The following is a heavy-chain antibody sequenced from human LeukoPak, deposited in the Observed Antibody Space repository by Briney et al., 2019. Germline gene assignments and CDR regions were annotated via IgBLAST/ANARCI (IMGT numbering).Heavy chain of an antibody. V-gene: IGHV3-30*02. Sequence: PGGSLRLSCAASGFTFSSYGMHWVRQAPGKGLEWVAFIRYDGSNKYYADSVKGRFTISRDNSKNTLYLQMNSLRAEDTAVYYCAKGGRLAAAVFDYWGQGTLVTVSS. J-gene: IGHJ4*02. CDR3: AKGGRLAAAVFDY. CDR2: IRYDGSNK. CDR1: GFTFSSYG. D-gene: IGHD6-13*01.